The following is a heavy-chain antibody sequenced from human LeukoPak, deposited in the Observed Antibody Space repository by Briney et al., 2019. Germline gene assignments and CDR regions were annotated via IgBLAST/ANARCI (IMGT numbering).Heavy chain of an antibody. CDR2: IYYSGST. Sequence: SETLSLTCTASGSSFSSSTYDWGWIRQPPGKGLEWGGSIYYSGSTYYNPSLKSRVTMSVDTSKNQFSLKLSSVTAADTAVYYCARHAGGIAAAGTRPFDYWGQGTLVTVSS. CDR1: GSSFSSSTYD. D-gene: IGHD6-13*01. CDR3: ARHAGGIAAAGTRPFDY. V-gene: IGHV4-39*01. J-gene: IGHJ4*02.